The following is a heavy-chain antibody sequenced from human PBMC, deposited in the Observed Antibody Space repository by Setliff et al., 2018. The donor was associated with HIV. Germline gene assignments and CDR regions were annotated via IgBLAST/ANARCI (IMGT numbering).Heavy chain of an antibody. V-gene: IGHV3-48*03. CDR1: GLTFSSYE. CDR2: ISSSGSTI. CDR3: ARDPGRSYWYFDL. D-gene: IGHD3-10*01. J-gene: IGHJ2*01. Sequence: GGSLRLSCAASGLTFSSYEMNWVRQAPGKGLEWVSYISSSGSTIYYADSVKGRFTISRDSVKNSLYLQMNSLRAEDTAVYYCARDPGRSYWYFDLWGRGTLVTVSS.